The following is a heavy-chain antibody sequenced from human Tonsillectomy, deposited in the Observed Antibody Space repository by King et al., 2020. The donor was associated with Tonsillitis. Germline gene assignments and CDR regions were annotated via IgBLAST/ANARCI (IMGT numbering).Heavy chain of an antibody. V-gene: IGHV4-61*02. J-gene: IGHJ4*02. CDR1: GGSISSGPFY. CDR3: AGGYSHDY. CDR2: IFAGGGT. D-gene: IGHD5-18*01. Sequence: QLQESGPGLVKPSQTLSLTCAVSGGSISSGPFYWSWIRQPAGKDRGWIGLIFAGGGTNNNPSLKSRVTMSVDTSRNQFSLKLRSVTAADTAVYYCAGGYSHDYWGQGTLVTVSS.